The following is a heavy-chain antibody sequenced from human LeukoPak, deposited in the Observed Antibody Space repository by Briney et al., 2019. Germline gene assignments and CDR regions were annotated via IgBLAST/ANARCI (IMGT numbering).Heavy chain of an antibody. CDR3: ARAFGSGSYHNPDH. CDR1: GYTFTNYY. J-gene: IGHJ5*02. Sequence: ASVKVSCKASGYTFTNYYMHWVRQAPGQGLEWMGVINPSGGTTSYAQKFQGRGTMTRNTSTSTVYMELSSLRSEDTAVYYCARAFGSGSYHNPDHWGQGTLVTVSS. V-gene: IGHV1-46*01. CDR2: INPSGGTT. D-gene: IGHD3-10*01.